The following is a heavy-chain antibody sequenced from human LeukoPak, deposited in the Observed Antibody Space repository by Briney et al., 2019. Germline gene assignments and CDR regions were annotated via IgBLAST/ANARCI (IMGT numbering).Heavy chain of an antibody. J-gene: IGHJ4*02. Sequence: ASVKVSCKASGGTFSSYAISWVRQAPGQGLEWMGWISAYDGNTNYEQKIQGRVTLTTDTSTSTAYMELRSLRSDDTAVYYCARVYAATMGYWGQGTLVTVSS. D-gene: IGHD5-12*01. V-gene: IGHV1-18*01. CDR2: ISAYDGNT. CDR3: ARVYAATMGY. CDR1: GGTFSSYA.